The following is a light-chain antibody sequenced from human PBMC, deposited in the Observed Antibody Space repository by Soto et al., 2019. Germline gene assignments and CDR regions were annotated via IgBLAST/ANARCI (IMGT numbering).Light chain of an antibody. Sequence: QSVLTQPPSVSGAPGQRVTISCTGSSSNIGAGYDVHWYQQLPGTAPKLLIYGNSNRPSGVPDRFSGSKSGTSASLAITGLHAEDEAYYYCQSYDSSLYVFGTGTKVTVL. CDR2: GNS. J-gene: IGLJ1*01. CDR3: QSYDSSLYV. V-gene: IGLV1-40*01. CDR1: SSNIGAGYD.